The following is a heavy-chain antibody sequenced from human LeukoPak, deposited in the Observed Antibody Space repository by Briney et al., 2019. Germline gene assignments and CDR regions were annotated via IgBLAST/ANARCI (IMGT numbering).Heavy chain of an antibody. Sequence: PGGSLRLSCAASGFTFSSYSMNWVRQAPGKGLEWVSSISSSSSYIYYADSVKGQYTISRDNAKSSLYLQMHSLRAEDTAVDYCARDNSVDILTGYYVQYYYYGMDVWGQGTTVTVPS. CDR1: GFTFSSYS. CDR2: ISSSSSYI. D-gene: IGHD3-9*01. V-gene: IGHV3-21*01. CDR3: ARDNSVDILTGYYVQYYYYGMDV. J-gene: IGHJ6*02.